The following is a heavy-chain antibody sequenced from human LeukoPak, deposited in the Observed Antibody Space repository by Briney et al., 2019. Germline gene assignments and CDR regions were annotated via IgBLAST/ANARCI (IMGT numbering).Heavy chain of an antibody. CDR3: AKDRDMTTVTGPDY. Sequence: GGSLRLSCAASGFTFSSYGMHWVRQAPGKGLGWVVFIRNDESNKYYADSVKGRFTISRDYSKNTLYLQMNSLRAEDTAVYYCAKDRDMTTVTGPDYWGQGTLVTVSS. CDR2: IRNDESNK. D-gene: IGHD4-17*01. J-gene: IGHJ4*02. CDR1: GFTFSSYG. V-gene: IGHV3-30*02.